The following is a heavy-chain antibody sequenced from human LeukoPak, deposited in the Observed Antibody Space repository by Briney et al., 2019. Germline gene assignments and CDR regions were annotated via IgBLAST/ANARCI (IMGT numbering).Heavy chain of an antibody. CDR1: GFTFSSYG. CDR2: ISYDGSNK. D-gene: IGHD3-22*01. CDR3: ARERWDSGYYFDY. V-gene: IGHV3-30*03. J-gene: IGHJ4*02. Sequence: GRSLRLSCAASGFTFSSYGMHWVRQAPGKGLEWVAVISYDGSNKYYADSVKGRFTISRDNSKNTLYLQMNSLRAEDTAVYYCARERWDSGYYFDYWGQGTLVTVSS.